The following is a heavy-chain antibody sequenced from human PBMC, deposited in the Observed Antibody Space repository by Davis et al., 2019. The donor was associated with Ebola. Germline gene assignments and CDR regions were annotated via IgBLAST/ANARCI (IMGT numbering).Heavy chain of an antibody. Sequence: PGGSLRLSCAVSGYSISSGYYWGWIRQPPGKGLEWIGSIYHSGSTYYNPSLKSRVTISVDTSKNQFSLKLSSVTAADTAVYYCARRVVAATLYYYYYMDVWGKGTTVTVSS. CDR1: GYSISSGYY. V-gene: IGHV4-38-2*01. CDR2: IYHSGST. D-gene: IGHD2-15*01. CDR3: ARRVVAATLYYYYYMDV. J-gene: IGHJ6*03.